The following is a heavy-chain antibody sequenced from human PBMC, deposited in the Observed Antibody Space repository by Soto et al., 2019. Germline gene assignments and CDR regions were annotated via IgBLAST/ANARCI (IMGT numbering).Heavy chain of an antibody. V-gene: IGHV1-18*01. J-gene: IGHJ5*02. CDR2: INVYNGNT. CDR1: GYTFTSWG. D-gene: IGHD3-10*01. Sequence: ASVKVSYKASGYTFTSWGISWVRQAPGQGLEWMGWINVYNGNTKYAQKVQGRVTMTTDTSTSTAYMELRSLRSDDTAVYYCVRGVGSGSYYNQYNWFDPWGQGTLVTVSS. CDR3: VRGVGSGSYYNQYNWFDP.